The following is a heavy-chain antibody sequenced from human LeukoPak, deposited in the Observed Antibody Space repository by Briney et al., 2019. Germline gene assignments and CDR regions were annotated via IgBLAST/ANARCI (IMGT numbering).Heavy chain of an antibody. CDR2: INHSGST. D-gene: IGHD3-22*01. CDR1: GGSFSGYY. V-gene: IGHV4-34*01. J-gene: IGHJ4*02. CDR3: ARGLRGTMIGPRFFRN. Sequence: SETLSLTCAVYGGSFSGYYWSWIRQPPGKGLEWIGEINHSGSTNYNPSLKSRVTISVDTSKNQFSLKLSSVTAADTAAYYCARGLRGTMIGPRFFRNWGQGTLVTVSS.